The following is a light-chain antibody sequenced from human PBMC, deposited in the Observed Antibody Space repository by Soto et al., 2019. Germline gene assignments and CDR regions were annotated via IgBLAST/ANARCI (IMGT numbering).Light chain of an antibody. V-gene: IGLV2-23*01. Sequence: QSALTPPASVSIYLGQSITISCTGTISDVGRFDVVSWFQQHPGQVAKPIIYEASRRPSGVSSRLSGSKSGNTASLTISGLQAGDEDDYCCCAYVGARSYVFGTVTNVTV. CDR1: ISDVGRFDV. J-gene: IGLJ1*01. CDR3: CAYVGARSYV. CDR2: EAS.